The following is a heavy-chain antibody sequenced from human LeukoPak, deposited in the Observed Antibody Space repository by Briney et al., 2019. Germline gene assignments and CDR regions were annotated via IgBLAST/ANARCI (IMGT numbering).Heavy chain of an antibody. CDR2: IWYDGSKI. J-gene: IGHJ3*02. CDR3: VKGVVPAAVGADAFDI. CDR1: GFIFSSFG. Sequence: TGGSLRLSCAASGFIFSSFGMHWVRQAPGKGLEWVAVIWYDGSKIHYVDSVKGRFTISRDNSKNTLYLQMNSLRAEDTAVYYCVKGVVPAAVGADAFDIWGQGTMVTVSS. D-gene: IGHD2-2*01. V-gene: IGHV3-30*02.